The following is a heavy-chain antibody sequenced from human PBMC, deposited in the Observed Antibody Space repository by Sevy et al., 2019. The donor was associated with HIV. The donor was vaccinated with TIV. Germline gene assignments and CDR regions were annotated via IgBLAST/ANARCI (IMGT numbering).Heavy chain of an antibody. D-gene: IGHD3-16*01. CDR3: TTDDVKSVRRDRGLDAFDI. J-gene: IGHJ3*02. CDR2: IKSKTDGGTT. V-gene: IGHV3-15*01. Sequence: GGSLRLSCAASGFTFSNAWMSWVRQAPGKGLEWVGRIKSKTDGGTTDYAEPVKCRFTISRDDSKNTLYLQMNSLKTEDTAVYYCTTDDVKSVRRDRGLDAFDIWGQGTMVTVSS. CDR1: GFTFSNAW.